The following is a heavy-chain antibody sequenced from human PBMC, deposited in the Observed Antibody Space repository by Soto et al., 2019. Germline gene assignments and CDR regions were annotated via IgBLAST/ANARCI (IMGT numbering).Heavy chain of an antibody. Sequence: PSVKVSCKASGYTFTSYGISWVRQAPGQGLEWMGWISAYNGNTNYAQKLQGRVTMSTDTSTSTAYMELRSLRSDDTAVYYCARGWLSHQAVDYWGQGTLVTVSS. J-gene: IGHJ4*02. V-gene: IGHV1-18*01. CDR3: ARGWLSHQAVDY. CDR1: GYTFTSYG. D-gene: IGHD3-22*01. CDR2: ISAYNGNT.